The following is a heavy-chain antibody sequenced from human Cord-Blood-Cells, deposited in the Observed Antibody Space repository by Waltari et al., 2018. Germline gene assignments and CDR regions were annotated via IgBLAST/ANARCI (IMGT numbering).Heavy chain of an antibody. CDR3: AKDQYSGSYYWYFDL. D-gene: IGHD1-26*01. J-gene: IGHJ2*01. Sequence: QVQLVASGGGVVQPGRSLRLSCAASGFTFSSHGRHRVSPAPGQGLAWVAGISYDGSNKYYADSVKGRFTISRDNSKNTLYLQMNSLRAEDTAVYYCAKDQYSGSYYWYFDLWGRGTLVTVSS. CDR2: ISYDGSNK. V-gene: IGHV3-30*18. CDR1: GFTFSSHG.